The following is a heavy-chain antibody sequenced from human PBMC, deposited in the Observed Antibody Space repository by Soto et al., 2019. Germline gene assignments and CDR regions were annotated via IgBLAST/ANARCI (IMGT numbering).Heavy chain of an antibody. Sequence: GGSLRLSCAASGFTFSNAWMSWVRQAPGKGLEWVGRIKSKTDGGTTDYAAPVKGRFTISRDDSKNTLYLQMNSLKTEDTAVYYCTTGDYCSSTSCLNWFDPLGQGTLVTV. CDR1: GFTFSNAW. V-gene: IGHV3-15*01. J-gene: IGHJ5*02. CDR2: IKSKTDGGTT. CDR3: TTGDYCSSTSCLNWFDP. D-gene: IGHD2-2*01.